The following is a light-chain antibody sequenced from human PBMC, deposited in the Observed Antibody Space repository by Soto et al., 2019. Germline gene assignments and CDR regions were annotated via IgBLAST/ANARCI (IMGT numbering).Light chain of an antibody. J-gene: IGKJ2*01. CDR1: QSVRSNY. CDR3: QHYGSSAYT. CDR2: GVS. Sequence: EFVLTQSPGTLSLSPGERATLSCRASQSVRSNYLAWYQQKPGQSPRLLIYGVSNRATGIPDRFSGSGSGTDFTLTISRLEPEDFAVFYCQHYGSSAYTFGQGTTLEIK. V-gene: IGKV3-20*01.